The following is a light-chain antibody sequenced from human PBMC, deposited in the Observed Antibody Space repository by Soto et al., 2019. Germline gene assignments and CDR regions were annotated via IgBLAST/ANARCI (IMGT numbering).Light chain of an antibody. CDR2: DAS. V-gene: IGKV1-5*01. J-gene: IGKJ5*01. CDR3: QQYNTYSIT. Sequence: DIQMTQSPSTLSASVGDRVTITCRASQSISSWLAWYQQELGRAPRLLIYDASSLESGVPSRFSGSGYGTEFTLTISSLQPDDFATYYCQQYNTYSITFGQGTRLEIK. CDR1: QSISSW.